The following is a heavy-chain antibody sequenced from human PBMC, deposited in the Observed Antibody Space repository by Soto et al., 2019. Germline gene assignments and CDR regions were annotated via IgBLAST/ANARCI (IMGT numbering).Heavy chain of an antibody. CDR2: ISVYNGFT. CDR1: GYTFPTYG. CDR3: AREFEGQSSSWPFDY. J-gene: IGHJ4*02. Sequence: QVQLVQSGAEVKKPGASVRVSCRASGYTFPTYGIAWVRQAPGQGLEWMGWISVYNGFTHYAQKFRGRVTVTAETPTSTVYMELRSLTSDDTAVYYCAREFEGQSSSWPFDYWGQGTLVTVSS. V-gene: IGHV1-18*01. D-gene: IGHD6-13*01.